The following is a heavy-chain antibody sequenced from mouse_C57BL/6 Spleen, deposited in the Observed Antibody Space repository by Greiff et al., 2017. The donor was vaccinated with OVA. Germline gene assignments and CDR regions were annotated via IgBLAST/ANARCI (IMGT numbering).Heavy chain of an antibody. J-gene: IGHJ2*01. CDR3: ARRGGNYFYFDY. D-gene: IGHD2-1*01. V-gene: IGHV7-3*01. CDR1: GFTFTDYY. Sequence: EVKVVESGGGLVQPGGSLSLSCAASGFTFTDYYMSWVRQPPGKALEWLGFIRNKANGYTTEYSASVKGRFTISRDNSQSILYLQMNALRAEDSATYYCARRGGNYFYFDYWGQGTTLTVSS. CDR2: IRNKANGYTT.